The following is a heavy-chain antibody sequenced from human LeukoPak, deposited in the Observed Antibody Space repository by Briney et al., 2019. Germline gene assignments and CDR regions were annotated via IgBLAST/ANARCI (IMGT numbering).Heavy chain of an antibody. Sequence: GGSLRLSCAASGFTFSSYSMNWVRQAPGKGLEWVSSISSSSSYIYYADSVKGRFTISRDNAKHSLYLQMNSLRAEDTAVYYCAAVIAAAGIFDYWGQGTLVTVSS. J-gene: IGHJ4*02. CDR2: ISSSSSYI. D-gene: IGHD6-13*01. CDR3: AAVIAAAGIFDY. CDR1: GFTFSSYS. V-gene: IGHV3-21*01.